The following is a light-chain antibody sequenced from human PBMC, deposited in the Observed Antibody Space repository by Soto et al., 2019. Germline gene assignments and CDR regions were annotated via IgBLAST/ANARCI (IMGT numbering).Light chain of an antibody. CDR3: QQYYSTPLT. CDR2: WAS. Sequence: DIVMTQSPDSLAVSLGERATINCKSSQSVLYSSNNKNFLAWYQLKPGQPPKLLIYWASTREAVVPDRFSGSGSGTDFTLTISSRQAEDVAVYYCQQYYSTPLTFGGGTKVEIK. J-gene: IGKJ4*01. CDR1: QSVLYSSNNKNF. V-gene: IGKV4-1*01.